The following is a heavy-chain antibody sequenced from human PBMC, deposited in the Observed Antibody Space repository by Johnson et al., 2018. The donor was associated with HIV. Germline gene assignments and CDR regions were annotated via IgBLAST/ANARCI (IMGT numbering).Heavy chain of an antibody. CDR1: GFTFDDYA. Sequence: QVQLVESGGGVVQPGRSLRLSCAASGFTFDDYAMHWVRQAPGKGLEWVALISYDGSDTYYADSVKGRFTISRDNSKNTLYLQMNSLRAEDTAVYYCAPLGDYYDSSGYYSDAFDIWGQGTMVTVSS. D-gene: IGHD3-22*01. J-gene: IGHJ3*02. CDR3: APLGDYYDSSGYYSDAFDI. V-gene: IGHV3-30*04. CDR2: ISYDGSDT.